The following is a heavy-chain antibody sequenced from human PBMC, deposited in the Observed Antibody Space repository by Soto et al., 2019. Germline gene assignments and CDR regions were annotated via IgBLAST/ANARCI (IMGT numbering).Heavy chain of an antibody. CDR1: GFTFGAYA. V-gene: IGHV3-23*01. D-gene: IGHD4-17*01. CDR2: ISTSGETT. Sequence: EVQLLESGGGLIQPGGSLRLSCAASGFTFGAYAMNWVRRAPGKGLEWVSSISTSGETTYYADSVKGRFTISRDNSSNPLFLQMDSLRVDDAAMYYCAKDQYGSGDYGRFDFWGQGSLVTVSS. J-gene: IGHJ4*02. CDR3: AKDQYGSGDYGRFDF.